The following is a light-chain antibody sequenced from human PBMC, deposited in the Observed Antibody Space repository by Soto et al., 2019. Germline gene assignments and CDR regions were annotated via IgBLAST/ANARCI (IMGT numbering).Light chain of an antibody. CDR1: QGIRND. Sequence: AIQMTQSPSSLSASVGDRVTITCRARQGIRNDLGWYQQKPGKAPKLLIYAASSLQSGVPSRFSGSGSGTDFTLPISSLQPEDFATYYCLQDYNYPRTFGQGTKVDIK. J-gene: IGKJ1*01. CDR3: LQDYNYPRT. V-gene: IGKV1-6*01. CDR2: AAS.